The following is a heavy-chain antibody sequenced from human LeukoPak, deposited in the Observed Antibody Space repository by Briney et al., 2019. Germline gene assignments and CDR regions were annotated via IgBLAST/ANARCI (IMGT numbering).Heavy chain of an antibody. V-gene: IGHV3-48*01. D-gene: IGHD2-2*01. CDR2: VGISSGNT. Sequence: GGSLRLSCAASGFTFSDYSMNWVRQTPGKGLEWISYVGISSGNTKYADSVKGRFTISGDKAKNSLYLQMNSLRVEDTAVYYCARDTKYAFDNWGQGTLVTVSS. J-gene: IGHJ4*02. CDR1: GFTFSDYS. CDR3: ARDTKYAFDN.